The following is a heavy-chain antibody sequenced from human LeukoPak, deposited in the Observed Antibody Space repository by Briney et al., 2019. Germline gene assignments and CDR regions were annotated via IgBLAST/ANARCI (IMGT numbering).Heavy chain of an antibody. CDR3: ARVPTCSSTSCYPFYYYYYMDV. Sequence: SQTLSLTCAISGDSVSSNSAAWNWIRQSPSRGLEWLGRTYYRSKWYNDYAVSVKSRITINPDTSKNQFSLQLNSVTAADTAVYYCARVPTCSSTSCYPFYYYYYMDVWGKGTTVTISS. V-gene: IGHV6-1*01. CDR2: TYYRSKWYN. J-gene: IGHJ6*03. CDR1: GDSVSSNSAA. D-gene: IGHD2-2*01.